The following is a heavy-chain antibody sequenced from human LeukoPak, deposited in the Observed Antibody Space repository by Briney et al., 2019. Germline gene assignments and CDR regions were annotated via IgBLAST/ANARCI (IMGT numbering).Heavy chain of an antibody. J-gene: IGHJ4*02. D-gene: IGHD1-1*01. Sequence: PGGSLRLSCAASGFTVSSNYMSWVRQAPGRGREWVAVIYSGGSTYYADSVKGRFTISRDKSKNTLYLQRNSLISADTAAYYCARVGELPGRAIDQWGQGTLVTVSS. CDR3: ARVGELPGRAIDQ. CDR2: IYSGGST. V-gene: IGHV3-53*01. CDR1: GFTVSSNY.